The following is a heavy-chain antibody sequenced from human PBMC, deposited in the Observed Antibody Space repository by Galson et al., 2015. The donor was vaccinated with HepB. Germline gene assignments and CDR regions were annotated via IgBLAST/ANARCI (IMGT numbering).Heavy chain of an antibody. J-gene: IGHJ3*02. CDR2: IYHSGST. CDR1: GGSISTNINW. CDR3: ATSIDYGDYVEAFDI. D-gene: IGHD4-17*01. Sequence: ETLSLTCAVSGGSISTNINWWSWVRQPPGKGLEWIGEIYHSGSTNYNPSLKSRVTISLDKSKNQFSLKLSSVTAADTAVYYCATSIDYGDYVEAFDIWGQGTMVTVSS. V-gene: IGHV4-4*02.